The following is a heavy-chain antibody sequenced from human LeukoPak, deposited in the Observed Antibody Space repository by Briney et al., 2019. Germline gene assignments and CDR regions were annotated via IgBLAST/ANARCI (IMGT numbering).Heavy chain of an antibody. CDR3: ARDHNWGPDY. V-gene: IGHV1-2*02. D-gene: IGHD7-27*01. CDR2: IHPGRGDT. J-gene: IGHJ4*02. Sequence: GASVKVSCKALGYTFTDHYFPWLRQAPGQGIEWMGWIHPGRGDTNIAQKFQGRVSLTRDMSISTAYMELSRLTSDDTAVYYCARDHNWGPDYWGQGTLVSVSS. CDR1: GYTFTDHY.